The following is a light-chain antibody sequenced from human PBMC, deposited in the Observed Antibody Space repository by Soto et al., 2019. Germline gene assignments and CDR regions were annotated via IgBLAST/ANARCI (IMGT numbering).Light chain of an antibody. Sequence: EIVLTQSPATVSLSPGERATLSCWASQSLSSYLAWYQQKPGQAPRLLIYDASNRANGIPARFTGSGSGTDFTLTISSLEPEDFAVSFCQQRAGWPPTFGGRTKVDIK. CDR1: QSLSSY. V-gene: IGKV3-11*01. CDR3: QQRAGWPPT. J-gene: IGKJ4*01. CDR2: DAS.